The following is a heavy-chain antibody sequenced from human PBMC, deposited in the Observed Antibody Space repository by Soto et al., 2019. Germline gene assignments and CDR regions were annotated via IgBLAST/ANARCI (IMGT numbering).Heavy chain of an antibody. V-gene: IGHV3-7*03. CDR2: INQDGSEK. CDR1: GFTFSSYW. D-gene: IGHD3-22*01. CDR3: VRDRCGYPFDY. J-gene: IGHJ4*02. Sequence: GGSMRLSCAASGFTFSSYWMSWVRQAPGKGLEWVANINQDGSEKYYVDSVKGRFTISRDNAKNSLYLQMNSLRVEDTAVYYCVRDRCGYPFDYWGQGTLVTVSS.